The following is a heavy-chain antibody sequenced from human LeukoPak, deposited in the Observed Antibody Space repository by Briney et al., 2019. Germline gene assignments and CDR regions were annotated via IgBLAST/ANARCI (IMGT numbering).Heavy chain of an antibody. D-gene: IGHD6-25*01. CDR1: VDSLTSSYHL. J-gene: IGHJ4*02. CDR2: VFFQNT. CDR3: ARQKGSTGFFDF. Sequence: PSETLSLTCSVSVDSLTSSYHLWGWMRETPGDGLEWIGSVFFQNTYYNPSLKSRVTMSVDRTRSLLSLELMSVTAADTAFYYCARQKGSTGFFDFWGRGTLVTVSS. V-gene: IGHV4-39*01.